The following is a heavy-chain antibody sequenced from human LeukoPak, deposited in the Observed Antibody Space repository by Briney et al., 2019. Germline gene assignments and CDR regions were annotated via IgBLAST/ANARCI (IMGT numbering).Heavy chain of an antibody. CDR2: INPNTGGT. Sequence: ASVKVSCKASGYTFTSYGISRVRQAPGQGFEWMGWINPNTGGTNYAQKFKGRVLMTRDTSISTAYLELSSLKSDDTAVYYRARVGYCSRGVCYNYDYWGQGTQVTVSS. D-gene: IGHD2-8*01. CDR1: GYTFTSYG. CDR3: ARVGYCSRGVCYNYDY. V-gene: IGHV1-2*02. J-gene: IGHJ4*02.